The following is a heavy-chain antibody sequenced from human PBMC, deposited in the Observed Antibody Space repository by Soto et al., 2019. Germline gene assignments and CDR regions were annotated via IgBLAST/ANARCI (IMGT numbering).Heavy chain of an antibody. J-gene: IGHJ4*02. CDR2: ISYDGSNK. Sequence: GSLRLSCAASGFTFSSYGMHWVRQAPGKGLEWVAVISYDGSNKYYADSVKGRFTISRDNSKNTLYLQMNSLRAEDTAVYYCASPITMVRGVPHDYWGQGTLVTVSS. CDR1: GFTFSSYG. CDR3: ASPITMVRGVPHDY. D-gene: IGHD3-10*01. V-gene: IGHV3-30*03.